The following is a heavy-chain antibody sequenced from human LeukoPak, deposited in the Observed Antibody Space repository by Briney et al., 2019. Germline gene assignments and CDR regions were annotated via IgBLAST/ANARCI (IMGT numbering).Heavy chain of an antibody. V-gene: IGHV4-34*01. CDR1: GGSFSGYY. J-gene: IGHJ4*02. CDR2: INHSGST. D-gene: IGHD2-15*01. Sequence: SETLSLTCAVYGGSFSGYYWSWVRQPPGKGLEWIGEINHSGSTNYNPSLKSRVTISVDTSKNQFSLKLSSVTAADTAVYYCARGGYCSGGSCYSGRKDYWGQGILVTVSS. CDR3: ARGGYCSGGSCYSGRKDY.